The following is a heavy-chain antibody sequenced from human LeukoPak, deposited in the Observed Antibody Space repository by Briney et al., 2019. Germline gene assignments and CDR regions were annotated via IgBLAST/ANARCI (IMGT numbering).Heavy chain of an antibody. CDR1: GGSFSGYY. D-gene: IGHD1-26*01. CDR2: INHSGST. Sequence: SETLSLTCAVYGGSFSGYYWSWIRQPPGKGLEWIGEINHSGSTNYNPSLKSRVTISVDTSKNQFSLKLSSVTAADTAVYYCARLRYYRLPADYWGQGTLVTVSS. V-gene: IGHV4-34*01. J-gene: IGHJ4*02. CDR3: ARLRYYRLPADY.